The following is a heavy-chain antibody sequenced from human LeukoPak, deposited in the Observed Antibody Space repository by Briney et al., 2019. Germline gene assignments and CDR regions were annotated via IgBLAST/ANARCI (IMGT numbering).Heavy chain of an antibody. CDR2: FDPEDGET. J-gene: IGHJ5*02. Sequence: ASVKVSCKVSGYTLTELSMHWVRQAPGKGLEWMGGFDPEDGETIYAQKFQGRVTMTEDTSTDTAYMELSSLRSEDTAVYYCARGLKLTMVRGVIIQTNWFDPWGQGTLVTVSS. CDR1: GYTLTELS. CDR3: ARGLKLTMVRGVIIQTNWFDP. V-gene: IGHV1-24*01. D-gene: IGHD3-10*01.